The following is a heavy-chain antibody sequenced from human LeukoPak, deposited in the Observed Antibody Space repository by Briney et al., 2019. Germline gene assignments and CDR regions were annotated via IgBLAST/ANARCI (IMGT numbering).Heavy chain of an antibody. CDR2: IYTSGST. V-gene: IGHV4-61*02. CDR1: GGSISSGSYY. D-gene: IGHD5-18*01. J-gene: IGHJ3*02. CDR3: ARSRGYSYGPRQAFDI. Sequence: TSETLSLTCTVSGGSISSGSYYWSWIRQPAGKGLEWIGRIYTSGSTNYNPSLKSRVTISVDTSKNQLSLKLSSVTAADTAVYYCARSRGYSYGPRQAFDIWGQGTMVTVSS.